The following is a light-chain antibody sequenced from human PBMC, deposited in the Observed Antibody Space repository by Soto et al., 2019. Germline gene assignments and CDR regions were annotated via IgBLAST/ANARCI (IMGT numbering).Light chain of an antibody. CDR2: KVS. CDR3: EQSYSTLWS. V-gene: IGKV2-30*01. Sequence: DVVMIQSPLSLPVTLGQPASISCRSSQGLVFSNGNTYLNWFQQRPGQSPRRLIYKVSNRDSGVPDRFSGSGSGTDFTFTITGLQLEDFATYYCEQSYSTLWSFGQVTKVDSK. J-gene: IGKJ1*01. CDR1: QGLVFSNGNTY.